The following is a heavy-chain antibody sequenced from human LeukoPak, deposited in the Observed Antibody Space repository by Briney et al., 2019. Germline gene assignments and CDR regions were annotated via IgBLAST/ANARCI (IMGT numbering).Heavy chain of an antibody. CDR1: GFTFSSYA. V-gene: IGHV3-23*01. CDR3: AKDLVDSGYDSGGY. J-gene: IGHJ4*02. Sequence: GGSLRLSCAASGFTFSSYAMSWVRQAPGKGLEWVSAISGSGGSTYYADSVKGRFTISSDNSKNTLYLQMNSLRAEDTAVYYCAKDLVDSGYDSGGYWGQGTLVTVSS. D-gene: IGHD5-12*01. CDR2: ISGSGGST.